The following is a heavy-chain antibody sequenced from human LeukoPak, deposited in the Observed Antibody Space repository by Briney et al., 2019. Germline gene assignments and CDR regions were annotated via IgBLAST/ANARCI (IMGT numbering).Heavy chain of an antibody. CDR3: ARGRGSGQGYCSSTSCPRPYYYYYGMDV. CDR2: INHSGST. Sequence: SETLSLTCAVYGGSFSGYYWSWIRQPPGKGLEWIREINHSGSTNYNPSLKSRVTISVDTSKNQFSLKLSSVTAADTAVYYCARGRGSGQGYCSSTSCPRPYYYYYGMDVWGQGTTVTVSS. J-gene: IGHJ6*02. CDR1: GGSFSGYY. D-gene: IGHD2-2*01. V-gene: IGHV4-34*01.